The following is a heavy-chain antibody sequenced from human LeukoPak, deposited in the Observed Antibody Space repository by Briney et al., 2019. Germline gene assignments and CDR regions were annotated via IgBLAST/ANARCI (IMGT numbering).Heavy chain of an antibody. J-gene: IGHJ5*02. Sequence: PSETLSLTCTVSGGSISSGGYYWSWIRQHPGKGLEWIGYIYYSGSTYYNPSLKSRVTISVDTSKNQFSLKLSSVTAADTAVYYCARAAVDYGDYPGRWFDPWGQGTLVTVSS. CDR2: IYYSGST. D-gene: IGHD4-17*01. V-gene: IGHV4-31*03. CDR1: GGSISSGGYY. CDR3: ARAAVDYGDYPGRWFDP.